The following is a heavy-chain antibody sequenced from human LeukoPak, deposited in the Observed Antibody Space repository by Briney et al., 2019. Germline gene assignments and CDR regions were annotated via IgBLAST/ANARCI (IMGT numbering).Heavy chain of an antibody. CDR2: IKQDGSEK. CDR3: ARVEDSGYDFFDY. CDR1: GFTFSSYW. Sequence: GGSLRLSCAASGFTFSSYWMSWVRQAPGKGLEWVANIKQDGSEKYYVESVKGRFTISRDNAKNSLYLQMNSLRAEDTAVYYCARVEDSGYDFFDYWGQGTLVTVSS. J-gene: IGHJ4*02. D-gene: IGHD5-12*01. V-gene: IGHV3-7*03.